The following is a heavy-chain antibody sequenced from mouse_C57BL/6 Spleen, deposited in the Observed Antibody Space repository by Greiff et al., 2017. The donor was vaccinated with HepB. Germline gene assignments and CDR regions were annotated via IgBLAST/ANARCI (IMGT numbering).Heavy chain of an antibody. D-gene: IGHD2-1*01. CDR3: ARGVTASYFDY. J-gene: IGHJ2*01. CDR2: ISYDGSN. V-gene: IGHV3-6*01. Sequence: EVKLQESGPGLVKPSQSLSLTCSVTGYSITSGYYWNWIRQFPGNKLEWMGYISYDGSNNYNPSLKNRISITRDTSKNQFFLKLNSVTTEDTATYYCARGVTASYFDYWGQGTTLTVSS. CDR1: GYSITSGYY.